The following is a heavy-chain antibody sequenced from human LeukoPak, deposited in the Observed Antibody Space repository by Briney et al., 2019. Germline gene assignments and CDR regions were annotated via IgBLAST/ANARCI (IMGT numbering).Heavy chain of an antibody. V-gene: IGHV3-30*04. CDR3: ARGSSSWYQGWFDP. CDR1: GFTFSSYA. CDR2: ISYDGSNK. Sequence: PGGSLRLSCAASGFTFSSYAMHWVRQAPGKGLEWVAVISYDGSNKYYADSVKGRFTISRDNSKNTLYLQMNSLRAEDTAVYYRARGSSSWYQGWFDPWGQGTLVTVSS. J-gene: IGHJ5*02. D-gene: IGHD6-13*01.